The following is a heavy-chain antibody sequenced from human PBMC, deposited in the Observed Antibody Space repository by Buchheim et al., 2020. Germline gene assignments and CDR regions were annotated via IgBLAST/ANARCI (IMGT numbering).Heavy chain of an antibody. D-gene: IGHD1-26*01. CDR1: GFTFSSYE. J-gene: IGHJ4*02. Sequence: EVQLVESGGGLVQPGGSLRLSCAASGFTFSSYEMNWVRQAPGKGLEWVSYISSSGSTIYYADSVKGRFTIPRDNAQNSLYLQMNSLRAEDTAVYYCARALGATFRRAGYYFDYWGQGTL. V-gene: IGHV3-48*03. CDR3: ARALGATFRRAGYYFDY. CDR2: ISSSGSTI.